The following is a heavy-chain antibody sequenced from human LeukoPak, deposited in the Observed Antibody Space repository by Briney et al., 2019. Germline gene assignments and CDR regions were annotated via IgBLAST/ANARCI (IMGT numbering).Heavy chain of an antibody. Sequence: ASVKVSCKASEYTFTGSYVHWVRQAPGQGLEWMGRIDVNSGDTYLAQKFQGRVTLTRDTSISTDYLELSSLNSDDSAVYYCARYIGGSGWCWGQGALVTVSS. V-gene: IGHV1-2*06. J-gene: IGHJ4*02. CDR2: IDVNSGDT. CDR3: ARYIGGSGWC. CDR1: EYTFTGSY. D-gene: IGHD3-16*01.